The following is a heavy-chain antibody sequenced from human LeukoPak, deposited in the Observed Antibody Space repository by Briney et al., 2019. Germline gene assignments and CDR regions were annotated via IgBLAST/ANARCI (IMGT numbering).Heavy chain of an antibody. CDR3: AKEGYSSSWYWGDSYYYGMDV. J-gene: IGHJ6*04. CDR1: GFTFSSYG. V-gene: IGHV3-30*18. Sequence: EGSLRLSCAASGFTFSSYGMHWVRQAPGKGLEWVAVISYDGSNKYYADSVKGRFTISRDNSKNTLYLQMNSLRAEDTAVYYCAKEGYSSSWYWGDSYYYGMDVWGKGTTVTVSS. D-gene: IGHD6-13*01. CDR2: ISYDGSNK.